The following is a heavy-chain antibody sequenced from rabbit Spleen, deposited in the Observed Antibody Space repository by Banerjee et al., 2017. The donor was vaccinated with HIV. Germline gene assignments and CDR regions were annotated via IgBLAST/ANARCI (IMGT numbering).Heavy chain of an antibody. D-gene: IGHD1-1*01. V-gene: IGHV1S45*01. J-gene: IGHJ6*01. CDR1: GFDFGRYYM. CDR2: INTYTVKS. CDR3: ARDLTGIIGWNFYL. Sequence: QEQLVESGGGLVQPGGSLKLSCKASGFDFGRYYMSWVRQAPGKGLQWIACINTYTVKSVYASWATGRFTFSRTSSTTVTLQMTSLTAADTAAYFCARDLTGIIGWNFYLWGPGTLVTVS.